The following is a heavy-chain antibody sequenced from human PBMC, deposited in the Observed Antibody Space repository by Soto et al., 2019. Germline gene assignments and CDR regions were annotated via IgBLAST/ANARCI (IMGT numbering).Heavy chain of an antibody. J-gene: IGHJ6*02. CDR2: IYYSGST. V-gene: IGHV4-30-4*01. CDR3: ARAKGFPYYYYGMAV. Sequence: LSLTCTVSGGSISIVDYYWSWIRQPPGKGLEWIGYIYYSGSTYYNPSLKSRVTISVDTSKNQFSLKLSSVTAADTAVYYCARAKGFPYYYYGMAVRGQGTTVTVSS. CDR1: GGSISIVDYY. D-gene: IGHD3-10*01.